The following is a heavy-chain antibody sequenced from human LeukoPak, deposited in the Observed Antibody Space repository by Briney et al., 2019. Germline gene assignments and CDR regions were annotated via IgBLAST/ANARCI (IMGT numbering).Heavy chain of an antibody. Sequence: SETLSLTCTVSGYSISSGYYWGWIRQPPGKGLERIGTISHSGSTYYNPSLKSRVTISLDTSKNQFSLKLYSVTAADTAVYYCAREPSDDYYYYYMDVWGKGTTVTISS. CDR3: AREPSDDYYYYYMDV. J-gene: IGHJ6*03. CDR2: ISHSGST. CDR1: GYSISSGYY. V-gene: IGHV4-38-2*02.